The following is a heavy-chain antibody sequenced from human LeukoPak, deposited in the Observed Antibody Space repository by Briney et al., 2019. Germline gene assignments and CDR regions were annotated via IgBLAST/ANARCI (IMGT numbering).Heavy chain of an antibody. CDR2: MDPNSGKT. J-gene: IGHJ5*02. CDR3: ARYAVVGAMNWFDP. Sequence: ASVKVSYKASGYTFTSYDINWVRQASGQGLEWVGWMDPNSGKTGYAQKFQGRVTMTRDTSISTAYMELSSLRSDDTAVYYCARYAVVGAMNWFDPWGHGTLVTVSS. V-gene: IGHV1-8*01. D-gene: IGHD2-15*01. CDR1: GYTFTSYD.